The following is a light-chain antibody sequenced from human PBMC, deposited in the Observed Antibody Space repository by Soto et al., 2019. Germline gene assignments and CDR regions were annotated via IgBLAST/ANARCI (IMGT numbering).Light chain of an antibody. CDR3: QQYDSSPWT. V-gene: IGKV3-20*01. CDR1: QSVRSNY. CDR2: GAS. J-gene: IGKJ1*01. Sequence: EIVLTQSPGTLSLSPGDRATISCRASQSVRSNYLAWYRQKPGQAPRLLLYGASSRAPGISDKVSGSGSGTDFTLTISRLEPEDFAVYYCQQYDSSPWTFGQGTKVDIK.